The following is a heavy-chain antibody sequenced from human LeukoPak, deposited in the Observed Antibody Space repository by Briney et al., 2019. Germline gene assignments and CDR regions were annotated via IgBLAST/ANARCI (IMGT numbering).Heavy chain of an antibody. Sequence: SVKVSCKASGGTFSSYAISWVRQAPGQGLEWMGRIIPIFGTANYAQKCQGRVTITTDESTSTAYMELSSLRSEDTAVYYCARDTVGATGGDFDYWGQGTLVTVSS. D-gene: IGHD1-26*01. CDR3: ARDTVGATGGDFDY. CDR1: GGTFSSYA. V-gene: IGHV1-69*05. J-gene: IGHJ4*02. CDR2: IIPIFGTA.